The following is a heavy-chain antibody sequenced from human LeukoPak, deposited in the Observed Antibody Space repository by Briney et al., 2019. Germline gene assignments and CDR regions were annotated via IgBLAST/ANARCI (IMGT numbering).Heavy chain of an antibody. CDR2: ISVSGNT. CDR1: GFTLSSYA. Sequence: GGSLRLSCAASGFTLSSYAMSWVRQGPGKGLEWVSAISVSGNTYHADSVKGRFTISRDNSKNTLYLQMNSLRPEDTAVYYCAKDVVGQQWPENYWGQGTLVTVSS. V-gene: IGHV3-23*01. J-gene: IGHJ4*02. D-gene: IGHD6-19*01. CDR3: AKDVVGQQWPENY.